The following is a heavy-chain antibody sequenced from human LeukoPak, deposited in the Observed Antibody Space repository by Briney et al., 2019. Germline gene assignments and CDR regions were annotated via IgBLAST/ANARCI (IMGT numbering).Heavy chain of an antibody. D-gene: IGHD3-10*01. CDR2: ISWNSGSI. J-gene: IGHJ5*02. Sequence: PGRSLRLSSAASGFTFDDYAMHWVRQGPGKGLEWVSGISWNSGSIGYADSVKGRFTISRDNAKNSLYLQMNSLRAEDTALYYCAKGTMVRGLVGGDWFDPWGQGTLVTVSS. V-gene: IGHV3-9*01. CDR3: AKGTMVRGLVGGDWFDP. CDR1: GFTFDDYA.